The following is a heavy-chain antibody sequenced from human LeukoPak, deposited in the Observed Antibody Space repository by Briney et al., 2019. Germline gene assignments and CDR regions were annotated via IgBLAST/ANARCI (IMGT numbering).Heavy chain of an antibody. V-gene: IGHV3-30*02. D-gene: IGHD6-6*01. J-gene: IGHJ1*01. CDR1: GFTISSHG. CDR3: ARSFSAREYFEH. CDR2: LHSNGNNK. Sequence: GGSLRLPCAASGFTISSHGMHWVRQAPGKGLEWVAFLHSNGNNKYYADVVKGRFAISRDNSKNTLHLQMNSLRPEDTAVYYRARSFSAREYFEHWGQGTLVTVSS.